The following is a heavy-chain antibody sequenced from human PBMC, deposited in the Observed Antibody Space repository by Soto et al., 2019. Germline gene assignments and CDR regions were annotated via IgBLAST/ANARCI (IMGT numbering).Heavy chain of an antibody. J-gene: IGHJ6*02. CDR1: GFTFSSYA. Sequence: EVPLLESGGGLVQPGGSLRLSCAASGFTFSSYAMSWVRQAPGKGLEWVSAISGSGGSTYYADSVKGRFTISRDNSKNTLYLQMNSLRAEDTAVYYCSTYYYDSSGYYYYGMDVWGQGTTVTVSS. CDR3: STYYYDSSGYYYYGMDV. D-gene: IGHD3-22*01. V-gene: IGHV3-23*01. CDR2: ISGSGGST.